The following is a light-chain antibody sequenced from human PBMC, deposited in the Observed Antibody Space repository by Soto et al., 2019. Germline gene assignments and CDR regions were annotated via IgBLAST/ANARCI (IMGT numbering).Light chain of an antibody. Sequence: EIVLTQSPGTLSLSPGERATLSCRASQSVSSSYLAWYQQKPGQAPTLRIYGASSRATVIPDRFSGSGSVTDFTLTISGLEPEDFAVYYCQQYCSSPPTFGGGTKVEIK. V-gene: IGKV3-20*01. CDR3: QQYCSSPPT. J-gene: IGKJ4*01. CDR1: QSVSSSY. CDR2: GAS.